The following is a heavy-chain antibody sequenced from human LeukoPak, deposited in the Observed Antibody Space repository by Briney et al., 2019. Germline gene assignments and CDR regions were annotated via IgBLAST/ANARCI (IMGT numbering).Heavy chain of an antibody. CDR2: ISSGGSTI. J-gene: IGHJ4*02. CDR1: GFTFSAYS. V-gene: IGHV3-48*02. D-gene: IGHD3-22*01. CDR3: ARDEAGVDVTMMVTGGTDY. Sequence: PGGSLRLSCAASGFTFSAYSMNWVRQAPGKGLEWVSYISSGGSTIYYADSVKGRFTISRDNAKNSLYLQMNSLRDEDTAVYHCARDEAGVDVTMMVTGGTDYWGQGTLVTVSS.